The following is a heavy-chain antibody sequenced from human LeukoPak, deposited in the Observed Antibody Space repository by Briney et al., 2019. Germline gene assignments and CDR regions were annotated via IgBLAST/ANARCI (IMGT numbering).Heavy chain of an antibody. CDR2: ISYDGSNK. CDR1: GFTFSSYA. D-gene: IGHD1-26*01. CDR3: ARLNSGNYNRGYLDY. J-gene: IGHJ4*02. V-gene: IGHV3-30*14. Sequence: GRSLRLSCAASGFTFSSYAMHWVRQAPGKGLEWVAVISYDGSNKYYADSVKGRFTISRDNSKNTLYLQMGSLKTEDMAVYYCARLNSGNYNRGYLDYWGQGTLVTVPS.